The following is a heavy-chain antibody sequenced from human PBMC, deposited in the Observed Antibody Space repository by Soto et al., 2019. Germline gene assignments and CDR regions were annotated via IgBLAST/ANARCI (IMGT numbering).Heavy chain of an antibody. Sequence: QAQLQQWGTGLLKPSETLSLTCAVYGGSLSGNYWGWIRQPPGKGLEWIGETHHSGSTAYNPSLKSRVTISVDTSRNQSSLKLNSVTAADTAVYYCARTTAAIHLNYWSQGTLVTVSS. J-gene: IGHJ4*02. CDR2: THHSGST. D-gene: IGHD2-21*02. CDR3: ARTTAAIHLNY. V-gene: IGHV4-34*01. CDR1: GGSLSGNY.